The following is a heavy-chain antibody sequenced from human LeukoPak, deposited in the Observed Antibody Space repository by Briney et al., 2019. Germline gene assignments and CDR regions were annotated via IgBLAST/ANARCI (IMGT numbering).Heavy chain of an antibody. D-gene: IGHD3-10*01. CDR1: DYTFTSYG. Sequence: ASVKVSCKASDYTFTSYGISWVRQAPGQGLEWMGWISAYNGNTNYARRLQGRVTMTTDTATSTAYMELRSLRSDDTAVYYCASGGMVRGVIPPFDYWGQGTLVTVSS. CDR2: ISAYNGNT. V-gene: IGHV1-18*01. CDR3: ASGGMVRGVIPPFDY. J-gene: IGHJ4*02.